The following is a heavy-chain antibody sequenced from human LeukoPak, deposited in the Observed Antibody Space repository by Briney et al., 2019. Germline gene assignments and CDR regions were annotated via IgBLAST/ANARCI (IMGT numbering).Heavy chain of an antibody. CDR3: ARECRLYGSGSYYYYYGMDV. Sequence: GASVKVSCKASGYTFTGYYMHWVRQAPVQGLAWMGWINPNSGGTNYAQKFQGRVTMTRDTPISTDYMELSRLRSDDTAVYYCARECRLYGSGSYYYYYGMDVWGQGTTVTVSS. V-gene: IGHV1-2*02. D-gene: IGHD3-10*01. J-gene: IGHJ6*02. CDR1: GYTFTGYY. CDR2: INPNSGGT.